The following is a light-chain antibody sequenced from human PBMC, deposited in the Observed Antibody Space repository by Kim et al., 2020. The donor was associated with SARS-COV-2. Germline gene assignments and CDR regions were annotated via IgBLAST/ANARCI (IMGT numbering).Light chain of an antibody. J-gene: IGKJ4*01. CDR2: GAS. V-gene: IGKV3-15*01. CDR3: QQYNNWPLT. Sequence: SPKETATHSCRASQSVNSNLAWYHQKPGQAPGLLTYGASTRATGIPARFSGSGSGTEFTLTISSLQSEDFAVYYCQQYNNWPLTFGGGTKVDIK. CDR1: QSVNSN.